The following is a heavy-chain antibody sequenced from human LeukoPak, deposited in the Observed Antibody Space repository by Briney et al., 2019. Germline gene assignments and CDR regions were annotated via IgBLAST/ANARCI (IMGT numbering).Heavy chain of an antibody. CDR3: ATYSYGSVDP. D-gene: IGHD5-18*01. V-gene: IGHV1-46*01. Sequence: GASVKVSCKASGYIFTSHYMHWMRQAPGQGLERMGMINPSGGSTVYAQKFQGRVTMTRDTSTSTVDMELSSLRSEDTAMYYCATYSYGSVDPWGQGTLVTVSS. CDR1: GYIFTSHY. CDR2: INPSGGST. J-gene: IGHJ5*02.